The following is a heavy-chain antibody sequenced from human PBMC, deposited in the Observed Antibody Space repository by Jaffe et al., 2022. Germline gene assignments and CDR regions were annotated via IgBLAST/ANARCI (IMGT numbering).Heavy chain of an antibody. CDR3: TRDGLNDYGDYHPGWRHQYYFDY. V-gene: IGHV3-49*03. Sequence: EVQLVESGGGLVQPGRSLRLSCTASGFTFGDYAMSWFRQAPGKGLEWVGFIRSKAYGGTTEYAASVKGRFTISRDDSKSIAYLQMNSLKTEDTAVYYCTRDGLNDYGDYHPGWRHQYYFDYWGQGTLVTVSS. D-gene: IGHD4-17*01. J-gene: IGHJ4*02. CDR1: GFTFGDYA. CDR2: IRSKAYGGTT.